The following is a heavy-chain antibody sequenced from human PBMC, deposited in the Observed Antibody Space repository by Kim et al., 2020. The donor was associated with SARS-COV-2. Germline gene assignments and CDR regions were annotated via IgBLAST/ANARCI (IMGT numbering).Heavy chain of an antibody. CDR3: ARDRSIAAPWHWFDP. Sequence: SETLSLTCTVSGYSISSGYYWGWIRQPPGKGLEWIGSIYHSGSTYYNPSLKSRVTISVDTSKNQFSLKLSSVTAADTAVYYCARDRSIAAPWHWFDPWG. J-gene: IGHJ5*02. D-gene: IGHD6-6*01. CDR2: IYHSGST. V-gene: IGHV4-38-2*02. CDR1: GYSISSGYY.